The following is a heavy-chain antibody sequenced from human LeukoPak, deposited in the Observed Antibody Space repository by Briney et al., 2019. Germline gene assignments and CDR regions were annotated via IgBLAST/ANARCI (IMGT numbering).Heavy chain of an antibody. D-gene: IGHD3-22*01. J-gene: IGHJ5*02. V-gene: IGHV1-69*13. CDR2: IIPIFGTA. Sequence: ASVKVSCKASGGTFSSYAISWVRQAPGQGLEWMGGIIPIFGTANYAQKFQGRVTITADESTSTAYMELSSLRSEDKAVYYCAREYDRIGYYYGPPTTWGQGTLVTVSS. CDR3: AREYDRIGYYYGPPTT. CDR1: GGTFSSYA.